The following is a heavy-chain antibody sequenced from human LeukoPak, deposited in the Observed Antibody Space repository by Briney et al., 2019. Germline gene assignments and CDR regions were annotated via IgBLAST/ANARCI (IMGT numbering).Heavy chain of an antibody. V-gene: IGHV5-51*01. D-gene: IGHD6-6*01. CDR1: GYRFTSYW. CDR2: IYPGDSDT. J-gene: IGHJ4*02. Sequence: GESLNISCKGSGYRFTSYWFGWARQMHGKGLEWMGIIYPGDSDTRYSPSFQGQVTISADKSISTAYLQWSSLKASDTAMYYCARHLGSSSGELDYWGQGTLVTVSS. CDR3: ARHLGSSSGELDY.